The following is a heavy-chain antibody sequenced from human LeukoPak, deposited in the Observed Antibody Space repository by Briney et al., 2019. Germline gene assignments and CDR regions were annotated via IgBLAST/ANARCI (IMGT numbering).Heavy chain of an antibody. V-gene: IGHV3-74*01. D-gene: IGHD3-22*01. Sequence: PGGSLTPSCAASGFTFSRYWMHWVRQAPGKGLVWVSRINSDGSSTNYADSVKGRFTISRDNAKNTLYLQMNSLRVEDTAVYYCASSSGGFNWFDPWGQGTLVTVSS. CDR1: GFTFSRYW. CDR2: INSDGSST. CDR3: ASSSGGFNWFDP. J-gene: IGHJ5*02.